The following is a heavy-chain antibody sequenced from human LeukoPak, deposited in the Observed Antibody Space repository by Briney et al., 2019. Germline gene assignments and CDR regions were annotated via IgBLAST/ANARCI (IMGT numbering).Heavy chain of an antibody. CDR3: AKKAMSGLYAWFDP. CDR1: GFTFSSYA. CDR2: ISGSGGST. Sequence: GGSLRLSCAASGFTFSSYAMSGVRQAPGKGLEWVSAISGSGGSTYYADSVKGRFTISRDNSKNTLYLQMNSLRAEDTAVYYCAKKAMSGLYAWFDPWGQGTLVTVSA. D-gene: IGHD6-19*01. V-gene: IGHV3-23*01. J-gene: IGHJ5*02.